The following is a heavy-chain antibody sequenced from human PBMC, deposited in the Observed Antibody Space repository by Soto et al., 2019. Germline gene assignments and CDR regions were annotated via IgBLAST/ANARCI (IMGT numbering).Heavy chain of an antibody. CDR3: ARINPPIFGVVHSWFEP. D-gene: IGHD3-3*01. Sequence: SGPTLVNPTETLTLTCTVSGFSLSNARMGVSWIRQPPGKALEWLAHIFSNDEKSYSTSLKSMLTISKDTSKSQVVLTMTDMEPVDTATYYCARINPPIFGVVHSWFEPWGQGTL. V-gene: IGHV2-26*01. CDR2: IFSNDEK. CDR1: GFSLSNARMG. J-gene: IGHJ5*02.